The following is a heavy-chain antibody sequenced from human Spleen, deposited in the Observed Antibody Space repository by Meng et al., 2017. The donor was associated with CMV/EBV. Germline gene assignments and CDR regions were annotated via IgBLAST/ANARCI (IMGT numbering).Heavy chain of an antibody. D-gene: IGHD4-11*01. CDR3: AREGGKGDYRDYRMYYGMDV. CDR2: IYYSGNT. CDR1: GNSIRSSSYY. Sequence: SETLSLTCTLSGNSIRSSSYYWGWIRQPPGKGLEWIGSIYYSGNTYYNPSLKSPVTISVDTSKNQSSLRLSSVTAADTAVYYCAREGGKGDYRDYRMYYGMDVWGQGTTVTVSS. J-gene: IGHJ6*02. V-gene: IGHV4-39*07.